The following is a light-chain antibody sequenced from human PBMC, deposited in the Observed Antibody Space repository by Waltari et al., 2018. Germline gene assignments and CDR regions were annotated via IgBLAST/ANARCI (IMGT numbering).Light chain of an antibody. Sequence: DIQMTQSPSSVSASLGDRVTITCRTSQDIKTWLAWYQHKPGKAPKLLVSAASRLQSVVPSMFSGSGSRTDCTRTISNLQPEDFSTYYCQQAGSFPPLTFGVATKVEIK. CDR2: AAS. CDR3: QQAGSFPPLT. V-gene: IGKV1-12*01. CDR1: QDIKTW. J-gene: IGKJ4*01.